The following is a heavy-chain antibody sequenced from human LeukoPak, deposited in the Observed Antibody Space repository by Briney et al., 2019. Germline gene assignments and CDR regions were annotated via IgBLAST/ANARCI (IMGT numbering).Heavy chain of an antibody. CDR2: ISAYNGNT. D-gene: IGHD2-15*01. CDR3: ARVTGYCIGGSCYLTPLFDY. CDR1: GYTITSYG. Sequence: GASVKVSCKASGYTITSYGISWVRQAPGQGLEWMGWISAYNGNTNYAQKLQGRVTMTTDTSTSTAYMELRSLRSDDTAVYYCARVTGYCIGGSCYLTPLFDYWGQGTLVTVSS. V-gene: IGHV1-18*01. J-gene: IGHJ4*02.